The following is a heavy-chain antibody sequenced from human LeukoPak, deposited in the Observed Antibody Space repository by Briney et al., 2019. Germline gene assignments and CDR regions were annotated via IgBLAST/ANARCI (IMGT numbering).Heavy chain of an antibody. D-gene: IGHD5-12*01. J-gene: IGHJ4*02. V-gene: IGHV3-7*01. CDR3: ARDSVATYDY. CDR2: IKQDGSEK. Sequence: GGSLRLSCAASGFTFSLYWMNWVRRAPGKGLEWVANIKQDGSEKNYVDSVKGRFTISRDNSKNTLYLQMNSLRAEDTAVYYCARDSVATYDYWGQGTLVTVSS. CDR1: GFTFSLYW.